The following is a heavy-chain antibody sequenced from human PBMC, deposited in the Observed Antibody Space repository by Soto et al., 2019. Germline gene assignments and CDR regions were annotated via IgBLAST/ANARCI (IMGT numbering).Heavy chain of an antibody. CDR1: GGTFSSYA. CDR3: ARGEWRKNWFDP. CDR2: IIPIFGTA. J-gene: IGHJ5*02. D-gene: IGHD3-3*01. Sequence: ASVKVSCKASGGTFSSYAISWVRQAPGQGLEWMGGIIPIFGTANYAQKFQGRVTITADESTSTAYMELSSLRSEDTAVYYCARGEWRKNWFDPWGQGTQVTVSS. V-gene: IGHV1-69*13.